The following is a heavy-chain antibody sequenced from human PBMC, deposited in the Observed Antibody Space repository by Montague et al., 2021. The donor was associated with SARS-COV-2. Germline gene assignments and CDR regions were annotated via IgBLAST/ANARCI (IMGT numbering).Heavy chain of an antibody. CDR3: ARSCRITMFGVGRSNYYGMDA. Sequence: SETLSLTCTVPGCCITGADWKWIRLPPSNDLEWYGFFCFNESTNYNPSLKSRVTISVDTSKTQFSLKLSSVTAADTAVYYCARSCRITMFGVGRSNYYGMDAWGQGAMVTVSS. CDR2: FCFNEST. J-gene: IGHJ6*02. CDR1: GCCITGAD. D-gene: IGHD3-3*01. V-gene: IGHV4-59*01.